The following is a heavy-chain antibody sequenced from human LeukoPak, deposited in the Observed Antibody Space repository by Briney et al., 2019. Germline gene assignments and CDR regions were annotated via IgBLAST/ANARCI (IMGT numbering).Heavy chain of an antibody. V-gene: IGHV3-74*01. CDR2: IYKDGSNT. D-gene: IGHD2/OR15-2a*01. Sequence: GGSLRLSCAASAFTFTNHCMRWVRQAPGKGLVWVSRIYKDGSNTIFADSVKGRFTSSRDNAKNTLYLQMNSLRVEDTPVSYCALGLSFSEVFDIWGQGTMVTVSS. CDR3: ALGLSFSEVFDI. J-gene: IGHJ3*02. CDR1: AFTFTNHC.